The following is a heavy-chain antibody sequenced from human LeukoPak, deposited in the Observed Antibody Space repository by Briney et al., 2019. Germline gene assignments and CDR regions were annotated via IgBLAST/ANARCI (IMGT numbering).Heavy chain of an antibody. CDR3: ARSRGIPDAFDM. V-gene: IGHV3-53*01. Sequence: GGSLRLSCAASGFTVVTNYINWVRQPPGKGLEWVSVIYSGGSKYYADSVKGRFTTSRDNSKNTVYLQMNSLRAEDTAVYYCARSRGIPDAFDMWGQGTLITVSS. D-gene: IGHD3-16*01. J-gene: IGHJ4*02. CDR2: IYSGGSK. CDR1: GFTVVTNY.